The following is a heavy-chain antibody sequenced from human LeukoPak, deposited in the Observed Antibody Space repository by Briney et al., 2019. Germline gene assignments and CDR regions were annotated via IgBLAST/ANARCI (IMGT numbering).Heavy chain of an antibody. D-gene: IGHD3-22*01. CDR3: AREEKYYYDSSGYAIDY. J-gene: IGHJ4*02. CDR1: GFTFSSYW. V-gene: IGHV3-21*01. Sequence: GGSLRLSCAASGFTFSSYWMSWVRQAPGKGLEWVSSISSSSSYIYYADSVKGRFTISRDNAKNSLYLQMNSLRAEDTAVYYCAREEKYYYDSSGYAIDYWGQGTLVTVSS. CDR2: ISSSSSYI.